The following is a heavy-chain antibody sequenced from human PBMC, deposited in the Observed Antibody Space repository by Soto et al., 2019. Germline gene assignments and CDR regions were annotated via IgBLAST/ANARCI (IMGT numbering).Heavy chain of an antibody. CDR2: ISSSSSYI. CDR3: AREPPLGDYFDY. Sequence: GSLRLSCAASGFTFSSYSMNWVRQAPGKGLEWVSSISSSSSYIYYADSVKGRFTISRDNAKNSLYLQMNSLRAEDTAVYYCAREPPLGDYFDYWGQGTLVTVSS. V-gene: IGHV3-21*01. D-gene: IGHD4-17*01. CDR1: GFTFSSYS. J-gene: IGHJ4*02.